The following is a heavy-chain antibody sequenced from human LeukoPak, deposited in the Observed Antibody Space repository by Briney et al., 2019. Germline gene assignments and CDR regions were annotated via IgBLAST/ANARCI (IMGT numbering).Heavy chain of an antibody. CDR3: ARDRGGENCGGDCYSAFDP. D-gene: IGHD2-21*02. CDR2: IGGSGAYT. J-gene: IGHJ5*02. CDR1: GFSFSNYA. V-gene: IGHV3-23*01. Sequence: PGGSLRLSCAASGFSFSNYAMNWVRQTPGRGPEWVAAIGGSGAYTNHADSVQGRLTISRDNSKNTLYLQMNNLRVEDTALYYCARDRGGENCGGDCYSAFDPWGQGTLVTVSS.